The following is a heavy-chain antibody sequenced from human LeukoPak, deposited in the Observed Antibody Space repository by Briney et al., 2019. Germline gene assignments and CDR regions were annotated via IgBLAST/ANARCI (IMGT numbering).Heavy chain of an antibody. CDR3: ARDRDIVVVAAALRHYGLDV. D-gene: IGHD2-15*01. Sequence: ASVKVSCKASGYTFTSYGISWVRQAPGQGLEWMGWISPFNGNTNYAQKVQGRVTMTTDTSTSTVYMELRRLRSDDTAVYYCARDRDIVVVAAALRHYGLDVWGQGTTVTVSS. CDR2: ISPFNGNT. J-gene: IGHJ6*02. V-gene: IGHV1-18*01. CDR1: GYTFTSYG.